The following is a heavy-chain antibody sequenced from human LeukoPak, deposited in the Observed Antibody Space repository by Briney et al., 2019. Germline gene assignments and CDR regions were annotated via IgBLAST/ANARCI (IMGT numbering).Heavy chain of an antibody. Sequence: PGGSLRLSCAASGFTFSSYAMHWVRQAPGKGLEWVAVISYDGSNKYYADSVKGRFTISRDNSKNTLYLQMNSLRAEDTAVYYCARGSSAVDDAFDIWGQGTMVTVSS. J-gene: IGHJ3*02. D-gene: IGHD2-2*01. CDR3: ARGSSAVDDAFDI. CDR1: GFTFSSYA. CDR2: ISYDGSNK. V-gene: IGHV3-30-3*01.